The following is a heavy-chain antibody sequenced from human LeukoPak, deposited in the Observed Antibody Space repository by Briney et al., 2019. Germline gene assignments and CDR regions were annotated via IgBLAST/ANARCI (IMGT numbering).Heavy chain of an antibody. D-gene: IGHD3-22*01. CDR3: TTLGYHLDS. CDR2: IAGSDTTI. J-gene: IGHJ4*02. CDR1: GFDFGAYE. V-gene: IGHV3-48*03. Sequence: PGGSLRLSCAASGFDFGAYEMNWVHQAPGKGLEWVSYIAGSDTTIYYADSVKGRFTISRDNAKNSLYLQMNSLRAEDTALYYCTTLGYHLDSWGQGTLVTVSS.